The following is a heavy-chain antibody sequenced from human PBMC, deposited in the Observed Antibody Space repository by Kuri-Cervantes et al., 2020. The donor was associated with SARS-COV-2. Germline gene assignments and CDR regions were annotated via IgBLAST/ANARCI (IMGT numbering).Heavy chain of an antibody. CDR2: ISHDGRKQ. D-gene: IGHD6-6*01. V-gene: IGHV3-30*04. J-gene: IGHJ4*02. CDR3: AREAPALRSSPFDN. CDR1: GFTLRGYA. Sequence: GESLKISCAASGFTLRGYALHWVRQAPGKGLEWVAVISHDGRKQYFADSVKGRFTISRDDSKSMLYLQMNSLSAEDTALYYCAREAPALRSSPFDNWGQGTLVTVSS.